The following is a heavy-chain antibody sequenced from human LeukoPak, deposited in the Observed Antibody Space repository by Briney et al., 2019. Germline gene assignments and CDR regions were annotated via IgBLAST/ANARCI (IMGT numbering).Heavy chain of an antibody. CDR3: AFAGGGLPPVYFES. Sequence: GESLKISCQGSGYSFTKTWIAWVRQMPGKGLEWMGIISLGDLDTRYSPSFQGQVTISADKSIATAYLQWSSLKASDTAMYYCAFAGGGLPPVYFESWGQGTLVTVSS. CDR2: ISLGDLDT. CDR1: GYSFTKTW. J-gene: IGHJ4*02. V-gene: IGHV5-51*01. D-gene: IGHD3-16*01.